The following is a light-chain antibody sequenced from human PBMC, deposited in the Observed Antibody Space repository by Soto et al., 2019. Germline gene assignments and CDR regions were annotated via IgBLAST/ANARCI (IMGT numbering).Light chain of an antibody. CDR3: QQYGSSPPT. Sequence: GERATLSCRASQSVSSSYLAWYQQKPGQAPRLLIYGAYNRAAGSPDRFSGSGSGTDFTLTISRLEPEDFAVYYCQQYGSSPPTFGQGTKVDIK. J-gene: IGKJ1*01. V-gene: IGKV3-20*01. CDR1: QSVSSSY. CDR2: GAY.